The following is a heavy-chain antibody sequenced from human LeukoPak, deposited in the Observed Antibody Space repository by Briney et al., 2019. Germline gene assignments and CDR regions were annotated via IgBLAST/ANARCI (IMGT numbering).Heavy chain of an antibody. Sequence: TSGGSLRLSCAVSGFTSSNAGMSWVRQAPGKGREWVGRIKSKTDGGTRDYAAPVKGRFTISRDDSKNTLYLQMNSLKTEDTAVHYCTTFDYAAFLIWGQGTMVTVSS. D-gene: IGHD4/OR15-4a*01. V-gene: IGHV3-15*01. CDR3: TTFDYAAFLI. CDR1: GFTSSNAG. J-gene: IGHJ3*02. CDR2: IKSKTDGGTR.